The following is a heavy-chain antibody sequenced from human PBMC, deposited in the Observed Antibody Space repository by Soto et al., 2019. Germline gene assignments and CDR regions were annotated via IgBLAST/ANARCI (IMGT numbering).Heavy chain of an antibody. J-gene: IGHJ4*02. CDR2: INHSGST. CDR3: ASRKILTGYYSGLWSTSVFDY. D-gene: IGHD3-9*01. Sequence: PSETLSLTCTVSGGSISSGGYYWSWIRQPPGKGLEWIGEINHSGSTNYNPSLKSRVTISVDTSKNQFSLKLSSVTAADTAVYYCASRKILTGYYSGLWSTSVFDYWGQGTLVTVSS. V-gene: IGHV4-39*07. CDR1: GGSISSGGYY.